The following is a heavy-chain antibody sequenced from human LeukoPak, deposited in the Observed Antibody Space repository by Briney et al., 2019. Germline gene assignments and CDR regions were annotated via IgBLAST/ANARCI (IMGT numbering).Heavy chain of an antibody. Sequence: PGGSLRLSCSASGFTFSSYAMHWVRQAPGKGLEYVSAISSNGGSTHYADSVKGRFTISRDNSKNTLYLQMSSLRAEDTAVYYCVKDSPPSIAVAGTNNFDYWGQGTLVTVSS. V-gene: IGHV3-64D*06. CDR2: ISSNGGST. J-gene: IGHJ4*02. D-gene: IGHD6-19*01. CDR3: VKDSPPSIAVAGTNNFDY. CDR1: GFTFSSYA.